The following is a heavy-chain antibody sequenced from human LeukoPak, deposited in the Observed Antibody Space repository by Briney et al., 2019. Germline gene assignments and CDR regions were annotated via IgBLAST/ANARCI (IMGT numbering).Heavy chain of an antibody. D-gene: IGHD3-3*01. Sequence: GGSLRLSCAASEFTFSTYSMNWVRQAPGKGLEWVSSISSGSTYIYYADSVKGRFTISRDNAKNSLYLQMNSLRAEDTALYYCARERYYDFRSGYFYYYYMDVWGKGTTVTVSS. CDR1: EFTFSTYS. J-gene: IGHJ6*03. CDR3: ARERYYDFRSGYFYYYYMDV. CDR2: ISSGSTYI. V-gene: IGHV3-21*04.